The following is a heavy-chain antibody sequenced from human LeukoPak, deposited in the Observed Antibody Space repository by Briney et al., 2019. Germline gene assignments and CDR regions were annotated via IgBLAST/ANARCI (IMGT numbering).Heavy chain of an antibody. CDR2: ISYDGSNK. CDR3: AREPYYYDSSGSHYGMDV. D-gene: IGHD3-22*01. Sequence: GGSLRLSCAASGFTFSSYAMHWVRQAPGKGLEWVAVISYDGSNKYYADSVKGRFTISRDNSKNTLYLQMNSLRAEDTAVYYCAREPYYYDSSGSHYGMDVWGQGTTVTVSS. J-gene: IGHJ6*02. V-gene: IGHV3-30-3*01. CDR1: GFTFSSYA.